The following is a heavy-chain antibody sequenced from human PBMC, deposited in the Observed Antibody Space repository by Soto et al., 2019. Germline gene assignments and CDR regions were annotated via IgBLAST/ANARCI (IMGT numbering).Heavy chain of an antibody. D-gene: IGHD3-3*01. CDR1: GDSISTFY. V-gene: IGHV4-59*01. Sequence: QSLTCTVSGDSISTFYWSWIRQPPGKGLEWIGYIHYSGSTNYNPSLKSQVIISIDTSKNQFSLKLSSVTAADTAVYFCARVRSNLFDYWGQGTLVTVSS. CDR2: IHYSGST. J-gene: IGHJ4*02. CDR3: ARVRSNLFDY.